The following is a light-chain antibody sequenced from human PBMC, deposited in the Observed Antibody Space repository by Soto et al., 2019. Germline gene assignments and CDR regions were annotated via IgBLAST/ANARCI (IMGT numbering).Light chain of an antibody. Sequence: LLTQSPGTLSLSAGDSAALSCRASQSINNIYFAWYQQKPGQAPRLLIYAASTRATGIQARLSGSGSGTDFTLTISRLEPEDFAVYYCQQYGSSPTFGQGTKVDIK. CDR1: QSINNIY. J-gene: IGKJ1*01. V-gene: IGKV3-20*01. CDR2: AAS. CDR3: QQYGSSPT.